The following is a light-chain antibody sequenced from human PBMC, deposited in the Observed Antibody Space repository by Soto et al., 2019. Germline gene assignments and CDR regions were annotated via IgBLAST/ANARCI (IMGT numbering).Light chain of an antibody. CDR1: QGISSY. V-gene: IGKV1-8*01. CDR3: QQYYSYPLT. CDR2: AAS. J-gene: IGKJ4*01. Sequence: AIRMTQSPSSFSASTGDRVTITCRASQGISSYLAWYQQKPGKAPKLLIYAASTLQSGVPSRFSGSGSGTDYTLTISCLQSEDFATNYCQQYYSYPLTFGGGTKVEIK.